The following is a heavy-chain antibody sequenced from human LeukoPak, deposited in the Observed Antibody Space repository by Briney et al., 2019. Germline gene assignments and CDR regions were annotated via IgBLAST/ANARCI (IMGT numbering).Heavy chain of an antibody. Sequence: SETLSLTCAVYGGSFSGYYWSWIRQPPGKGLEWTGEINHSGSTNYNPSLKSRVTISVDTSKNQFSLKLSSVTAADTAVYYCARGQYYDYVWGSYRYNWFDPWGQGTLVTVSS. D-gene: IGHD3-16*02. V-gene: IGHV4-34*01. CDR2: INHSGST. CDR3: ARGQYYDYVWGSYRYNWFDP. CDR1: GGSFSGYY. J-gene: IGHJ5*02.